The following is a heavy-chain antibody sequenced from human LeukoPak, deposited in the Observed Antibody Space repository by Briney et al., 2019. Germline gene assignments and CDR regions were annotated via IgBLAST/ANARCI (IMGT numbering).Heavy chain of an antibody. CDR1: GYTFTSYD. J-gene: IGHJ4*02. D-gene: IGHD3-10*02. CDR3: ARGWPRVPRRYFDY. Sequence: ASVKVSCKASGYTFTSYDINWVRQATGQGLEWMGWMNPNSGNTGYAQKFQGRVTITRNTSISTAYMELSSLRSEDTAVYYCARGWPRVPRRYFDYWGQGTLVTVSS. CDR2: MNPNSGNT. V-gene: IGHV1-8*03.